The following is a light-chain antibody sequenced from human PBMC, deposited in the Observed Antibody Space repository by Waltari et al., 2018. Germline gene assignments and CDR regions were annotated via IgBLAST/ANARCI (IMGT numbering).Light chain of an antibody. J-gene: IGKJ2*01. CDR3: QQYNNWPPYT. Sequence: ETVMTQSPATLSLSQGERATLSCRASQSVSSNLAWYQQKPGQAPRLLIYGASTRATGIPARFSGSGSGTEFTLTISSLQSEDFAVYYCQQYNNWPPYTFGQGTKLEI. CDR1: QSVSSN. V-gene: IGKV3-15*01. CDR2: GAS.